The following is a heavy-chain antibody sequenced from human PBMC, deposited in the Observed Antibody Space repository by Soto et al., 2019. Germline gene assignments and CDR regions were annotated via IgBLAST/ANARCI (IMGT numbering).Heavy chain of an antibody. J-gene: IGHJ4*02. CDR1: GYSFTSYW. Sequence: LKISCKGSGYSFTSYWIGWVRQMPGKGLEWMGIIYPGDSDTRYSPSFQGQVTISADKSISTAYLQWSSLKASDTAMYYCARQTAAAGPSIDYWGQGTLVTVSS. D-gene: IGHD6-13*01. CDR2: IYPGDSDT. CDR3: ARQTAAAGPSIDY. V-gene: IGHV5-51*01.